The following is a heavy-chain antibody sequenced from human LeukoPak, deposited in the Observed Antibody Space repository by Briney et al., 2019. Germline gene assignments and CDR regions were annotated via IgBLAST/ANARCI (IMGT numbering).Heavy chain of an antibody. V-gene: IGHV1-69*04. CDR2: IIPILNVP. D-gene: IGHD2-15*01. CDR1: GGTFSDYS. Sequence: ASVKVSCKASGGTFSDYSISWVRQAPGQGLEWMGRIIPILNVPNYAQKFEGRLTITADKSTSTAYMELSSLKSADTAVYFCARDRPRARYFDYWGQGTLVPVSS. J-gene: IGHJ4*02. CDR3: ARDRPRARYFDY.